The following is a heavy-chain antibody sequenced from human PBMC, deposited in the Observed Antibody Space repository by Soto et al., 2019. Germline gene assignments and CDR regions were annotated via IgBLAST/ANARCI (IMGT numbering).Heavy chain of an antibody. V-gene: IGHV1-8*01. D-gene: IGHD5-18*01. J-gene: IGHJ3*02. CDR3: ARSGAMVEMDI. Sequence: GASVKLSCKASGDTFTSYDINWVRQATGQGLEWMGWMNPNSGNTGYAQKFQGRVTMTRNTSISTAYMEPSSLRSEDTAVYYCARSGAMVEMDIWGQGTMVTVS. CDR2: MNPNSGNT. CDR1: GDTFTSYD.